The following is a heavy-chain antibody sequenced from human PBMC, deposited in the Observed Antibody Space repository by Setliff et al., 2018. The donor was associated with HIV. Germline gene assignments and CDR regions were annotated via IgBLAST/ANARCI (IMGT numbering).Heavy chain of an antibody. CDR3: ARGRTYDSSGYIGNWFDP. CDR2: VDPEDGKT. CDR1: GYTFSDCF. V-gene: IGHV1-69-2*01. Sequence: ASVKVSCKASGYTFSDCFLHWVQQAPGKGLEWMGRVDPEDGKTIYAEKFQGRVTITADTSTDTAYMDLSSLTSDDTAVYFCARGRTYDSSGYIGNWFDPWGQGTLVTVSS. D-gene: IGHD3-22*01. J-gene: IGHJ5*02.